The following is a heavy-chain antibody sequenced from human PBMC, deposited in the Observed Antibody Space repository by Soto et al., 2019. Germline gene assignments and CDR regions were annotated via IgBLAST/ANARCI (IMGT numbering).Heavy chain of an antibody. CDR1: GYTFTSYA. CDR3: ARDPPRGHRNIVVVPAASYGMDV. CDR2: INAGNGNT. D-gene: IGHD2-2*01. Sequence: QVQLVQSEAEVKKPGASVKVSCKASGYTFTSYAMHWVRQAPGQRLEWMGWINAGNGNTKYSQKFQGRVTITRDTSASTAYMELSSLRSEDTAVYYCARDPPRGHRNIVVVPAASYGMDVWGQGTTVTVSS. V-gene: IGHV1-3*01. J-gene: IGHJ6*02.